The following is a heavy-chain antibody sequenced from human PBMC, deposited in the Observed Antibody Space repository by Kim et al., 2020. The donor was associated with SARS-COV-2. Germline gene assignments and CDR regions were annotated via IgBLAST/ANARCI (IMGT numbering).Heavy chain of an antibody. V-gene: IGHV4-61*01. CDR1: GGSVNSGSYY. CDR2: VYYSGST. D-gene: IGHD1-26*01. Sequence: SETLSLTCTVSGGSVNSGSYYWSWIRQPPGKGLEWIGFVYYSGSTNYNPSLKSRVTFSVDTSKNQFSLRLRSVTAADTAVYYCATKSGSYYGGVDYWGRGTLVTVSS. J-gene: IGHJ4*02. CDR3: ATKSGSYYGGVDY.